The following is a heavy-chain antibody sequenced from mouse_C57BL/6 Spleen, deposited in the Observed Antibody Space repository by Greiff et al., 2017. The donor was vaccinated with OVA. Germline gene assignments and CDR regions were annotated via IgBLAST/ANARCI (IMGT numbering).Heavy chain of an antibody. V-gene: IGHV5-6*01. Sequence: EVQLVESGGDLVKPGGSLKLSCAASGFTFSSYGMSWVRQTPEQRLEWVATISSGGSYTYYPDSVKGRFTLSRDNTKNTLYLQMSRLKSEDTSIYYCAREGYYDYDGFAYWGQGTLVTVSA. D-gene: IGHD2-4*01. CDR3: AREGYYDYDGFAY. J-gene: IGHJ3*01. CDR2: ISSGGSYT. CDR1: GFTFSSYG.